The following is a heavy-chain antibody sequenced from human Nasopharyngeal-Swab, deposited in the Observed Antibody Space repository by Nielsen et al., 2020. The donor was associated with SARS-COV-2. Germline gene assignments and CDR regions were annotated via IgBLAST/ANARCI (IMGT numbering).Heavy chain of an antibody. CDR3: ARMTYPFGRSYYGMDV. V-gene: IGHV2-70*01. D-gene: IGHD1-26*01. CDR1: GFSLSTSGIC. Sequence: SGPTLVKPTQTLTLTCTFSGFSLSTSGICVSWIRQPPGKALEWLALIDWDDDKYYSTSLKTRLTISKDTSKNQVVLTMTNMDPVDTATYYCARMTYPFGRSYYGMDVWGQGTTVTVSS. CDR2: IDWDDDK. J-gene: IGHJ6*02.